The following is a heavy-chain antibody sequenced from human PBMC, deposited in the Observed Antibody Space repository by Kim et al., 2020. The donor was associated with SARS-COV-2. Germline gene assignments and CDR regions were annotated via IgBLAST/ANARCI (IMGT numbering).Heavy chain of an antibody. Sequence: GGSLRLSCTASGFTFGDYAMSWFRQAPGKGLEWVGFIRSKAYGGTTEYAASVKGRFTISRDDSKSIAYLQMNSLKTEDTAVYYCTRDGGYYDFWSGYSHSYYYYGMDVWGQGTTVTVSS. CDR3: TRDGGYYDFWSGYSHSYYYYGMDV. J-gene: IGHJ6*02. D-gene: IGHD3-3*01. CDR2: IRSKAYGGTT. CDR1: GFTFGDYA. V-gene: IGHV3-49*03.